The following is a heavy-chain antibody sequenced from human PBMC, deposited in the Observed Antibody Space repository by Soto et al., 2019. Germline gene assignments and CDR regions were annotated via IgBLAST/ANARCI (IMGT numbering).Heavy chain of an antibody. Sequence: QVQLQESGPGLVKPSETLSLTCTVSGGSISSYYWSWIRQPPGKGLEWIGYIYYSGSTNYNPSLKSRVTISVDTSKNQFSLKLSSVTAADTAVYYCARDPADYGSGDVYYYYGMDVWGQGTTVTVSS. CDR3: ARDPADYGSGDVYYYYGMDV. V-gene: IGHV4-59*01. J-gene: IGHJ6*02. CDR1: GGSISSYY. CDR2: IYYSGST. D-gene: IGHD3-10*01.